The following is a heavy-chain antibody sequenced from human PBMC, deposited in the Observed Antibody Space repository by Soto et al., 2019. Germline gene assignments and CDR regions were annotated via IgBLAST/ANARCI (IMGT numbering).Heavy chain of an antibody. CDR2: IKSKTDGGTT. J-gene: IGHJ4*02. CDR1: GFTFSNAW. CDR3: TTRITMIVVVKNFDY. V-gene: IGHV3-15*07. Sequence: TGGSLRLSCAASGFTFSNAWMNWVRQAPGKGLEWVGRIKSKTDGGTTDYAAPVKGRFTISRDDSKNTLYLQMNSLKTEDTAVYYCTTRITMIVVVKNFDYWGQGTLVTVSS. D-gene: IGHD3-22*01.